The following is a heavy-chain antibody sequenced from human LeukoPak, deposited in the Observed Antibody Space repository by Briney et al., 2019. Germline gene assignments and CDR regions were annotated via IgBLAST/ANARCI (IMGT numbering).Heavy chain of an antibody. CDR2: ICHTGST. Sequence: SETLSLTCAVSGGSISISNSNWWSWVRQPPVKGLEWIGEICHTGSTNYNPSLKSRVTISVDKSKNQFSLKLSSVTAADTAVYYCARDLHGGNSFTSDWYFDLWGRGTLVTVSS. D-gene: IGHD4-23*01. V-gene: IGHV4-4*02. CDR1: GGSISISNSNW. J-gene: IGHJ2*01. CDR3: ARDLHGGNSFTSDWYFDL.